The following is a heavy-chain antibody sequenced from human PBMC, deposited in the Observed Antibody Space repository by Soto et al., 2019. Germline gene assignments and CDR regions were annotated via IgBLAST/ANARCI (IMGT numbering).Heavy chain of an antibody. D-gene: IGHD4-17*01. V-gene: IGHV1-2*04. CDR3: ATTKADYGDYAFDY. CDR2: INPNSGGT. CDR1: GYTFTGYY. J-gene: IGHJ4*02. Sequence: ASVKVSCKASGYTFTGYYMHWVRQAPGQGLEWMGWINPNSGGTNYAQKFQGWVTMTRDTSISTAYMELSRLRSDDTAAYYCATTKADYGDYAFDYWGQGTLVTVSS.